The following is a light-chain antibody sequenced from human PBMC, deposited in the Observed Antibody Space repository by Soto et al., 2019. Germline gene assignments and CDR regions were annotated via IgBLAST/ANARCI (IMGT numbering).Light chain of an antibody. Sequence: QSALTQPASVSGSPGQSITISCTGTSSDVGGYIYVSWYQQHPGNAPKLMIYDVSYRPSGVSNRFSGTKSGNTASLTISGLQAEDEADYYCSSYRPGGRVFGGGTKLTVL. V-gene: IGLV2-14*01. CDR2: DVS. J-gene: IGLJ3*02. CDR1: SSDVGGYIY. CDR3: SSYRPGGRV.